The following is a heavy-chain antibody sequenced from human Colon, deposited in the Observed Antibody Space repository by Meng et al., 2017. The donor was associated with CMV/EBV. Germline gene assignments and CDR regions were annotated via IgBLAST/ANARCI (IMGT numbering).Heavy chain of an antibody. CDR3: ARAVADTYGMDV. Sequence: ASVKVSCKSSGYSFASHWMHWVRQAPGQGLEWMGWFNRDSDSTRYAQKFQGRVTMTGDTSINTVYMELNSLRSDDTAVYYCARAVADTYGMDVWGQGTTVTVSS. CDR2: FNRDSDST. V-gene: IGHV1-2*02. CDR1: GYSFASHW. D-gene: IGHD6-19*01. J-gene: IGHJ6*02.